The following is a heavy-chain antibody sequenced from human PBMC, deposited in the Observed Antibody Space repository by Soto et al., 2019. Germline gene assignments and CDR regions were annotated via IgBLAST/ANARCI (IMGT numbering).Heavy chain of an antibody. CDR2: IWYDGSNK. D-gene: IGHD2-2*02. V-gene: IGHV3-33*01. Sequence: GGSLRLSCAASGFTFSSYGMHWVRQAPGKGLEWVAVIWYDGSNKYYADSVKGRFTISRDNSKNTVYLQMNSLRAEDTAVYYCARNHQDIVVVPAAISFSWFDPWGQGTLVTVSS. CDR1: GFTFSSYG. CDR3: ARNHQDIVVVPAAISFSWFDP. J-gene: IGHJ5*02.